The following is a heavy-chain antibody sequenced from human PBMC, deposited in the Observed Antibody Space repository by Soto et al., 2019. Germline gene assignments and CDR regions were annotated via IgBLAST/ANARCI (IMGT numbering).Heavy chain of an antibody. CDR1: GFTLSSYW. J-gene: IGHJ3*02. D-gene: IGHD3-22*01. Sequence: GGSLRLSCAASGFTLSSYWMHWVRQAPGKGLVWVSRINSDGSSTSYADSVKGRFTISRDNAKNTLYLQMNSLRAEDTAVYYCARVGYYDSSGPSPSPDAFDIWGQGTMVTVSS. V-gene: IGHV3-74*01. CDR3: ARVGYYDSSGPSPSPDAFDI. CDR2: INSDGSST.